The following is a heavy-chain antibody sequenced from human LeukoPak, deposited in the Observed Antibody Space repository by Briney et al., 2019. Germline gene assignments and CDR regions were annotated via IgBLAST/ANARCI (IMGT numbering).Heavy chain of an antibody. V-gene: IGHV4-39*01. J-gene: IGHJ4*02. CDR3: ARLRQYNNNWYYFDY. CDR2: IYYSGST. CDR1: GGSISSDNYY. D-gene: IGHD6-13*01. Sequence: SETLSLTCAVSGGSISSDNYYWGWLRQPPGEGLEWIGTIYYSGSTYYNPSLKSRLTLSVDTSKNQFSLKLTSVTAADTAVYYCARLRQYNNNWYYFDYWGQGALVTVSS.